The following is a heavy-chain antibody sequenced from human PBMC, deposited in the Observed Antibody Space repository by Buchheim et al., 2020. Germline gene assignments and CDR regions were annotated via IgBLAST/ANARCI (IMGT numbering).Heavy chain of an antibody. J-gene: IGHJ4*02. Sequence: EVQLLESGGGLVQPGGSLRPSCVGSGLTFRSYAMSWVRQAPGKGLEWVSGISGSGGSTYYADSVKGRFTISRDNSKNTLYLQMNSLRAEDTAVYYCAKDMYASGWYSSDYWGQGTL. CDR3: AKDMYASGWYSSDY. CDR1: GLTFRSYA. CDR2: ISGSGGST. V-gene: IGHV3-23*01. D-gene: IGHD6-19*01.